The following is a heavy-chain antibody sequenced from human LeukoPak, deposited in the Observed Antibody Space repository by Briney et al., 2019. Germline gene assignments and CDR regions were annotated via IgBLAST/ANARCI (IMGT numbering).Heavy chain of an antibody. V-gene: IGHV3-64*01. J-gene: IGHJ4*02. CDR3: ARGSGDDVDTATPN. D-gene: IGHD5-18*01. CDR2: ISSNWGST. Sequence: QPGGSLRLSCAASGFTFSSYAMHWVRQAPGKGLEYVSAISSNWGSTYYANSVKGRFTISRDNSKNTLYLQMGSLRAEDMAVYYCARGSGDDVDTATPNWGQGTLVTVSS. CDR1: GFTFSSYA.